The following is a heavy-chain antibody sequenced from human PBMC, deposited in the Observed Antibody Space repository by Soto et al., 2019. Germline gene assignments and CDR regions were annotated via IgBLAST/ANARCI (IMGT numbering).Heavy chain of an antibody. V-gene: IGHV3-72*01. D-gene: IGHD6-19*01. J-gene: IGHJ4*02. CDR3: ARSTYSSGSGWYVDY. CDR1: GFTFSDHY. CDR2: SRNKANSYTT. Sequence: EVQLVESGGGLVQPGGSLRLSCAASGFTFSDHYIDWVRQAPGKGLQWVGRSRNKANSYTTEYAASVKGRFPISRDDSKNSLYLQMNSLKTKDTAVYYCARSTYSSGSGWYVDYWGQGTLVTVSS.